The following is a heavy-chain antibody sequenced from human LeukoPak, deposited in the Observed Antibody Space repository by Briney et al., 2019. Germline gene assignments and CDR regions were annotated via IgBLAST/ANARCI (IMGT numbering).Heavy chain of an antibody. CDR3: ANSMVRGVIRGS. V-gene: IGHV3-23*01. Sequence: GGSLRLSCAASGFTFSSYAMSWVRQAPGKGLEWVSAISGSGGSTYYADSVKGRFTISRDNSKNTLYLQMNSLRAEDTAVYYCANSMVRGVIRGSWGQGTLVTVSS. D-gene: IGHD3-10*01. CDR1: GFTFSSYA. J-gene: IGHJ4*02. CDR2: ISGSGGST.